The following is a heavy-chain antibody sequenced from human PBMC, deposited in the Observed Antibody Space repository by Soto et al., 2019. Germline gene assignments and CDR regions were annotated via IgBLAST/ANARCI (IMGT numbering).Heavy chain of an antibody. CDR3: AKGNSWSPALVLDI. V-gene: IGHV3-23*01. J-gene: IGHJ3*02. CDR1: GFTFRSYA. Sequence: EVQLLESEGGLVQPGGSLRLSCAASGFTFRSYAMNWVRQAPGKGLEWVSAISGSAGSTYCADSVKGRFTISRDTSKNTLYLQMNSLRAEDTAVYYCAKGNSWSPALVLDIWGQGTMVTVSS. CDR2: ISGSAGST. D-gene: IGHD1-7*01.